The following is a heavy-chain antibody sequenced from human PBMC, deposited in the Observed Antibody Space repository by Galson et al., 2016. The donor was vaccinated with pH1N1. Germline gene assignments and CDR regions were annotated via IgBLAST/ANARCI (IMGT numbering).Heavy chain of an antibody. Sequence: RLSCAASGFTFSSYWMHWVRQAPGKGLVWVSRINSDGSSTSCADSVKGRFTISRDNAKNTLYLQMHSLRAEDTAVYYCARNFGLSGSGRHFDFWGQGTLVTVSS. J-gene: IGHJ4*02. CDR1: GFTFSSYW. CDR2: INSDGSST. V-gene: IGHV3-74*01. CDR3: ARNFGLSGSGRHFDF. D-gene: IGHD3-16*01.